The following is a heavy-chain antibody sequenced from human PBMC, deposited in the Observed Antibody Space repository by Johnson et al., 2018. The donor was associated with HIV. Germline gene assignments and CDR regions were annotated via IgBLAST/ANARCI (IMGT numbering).Heavy chain of an antibody. J-gene: IGHJ3*02. CDR1: GFTFSSYA. CDR3: ARDTPWDYYDSSGYGAFDI. Sequence: QVQLVESGGGVVQPGRSLRLSCAASGFTFSSYAMHWVRQAPGKGLEWVAVISYDGNNQYYEDSVKGRFTISRDNSNNTVYHQMNSMRAEDTAVYYCARDTPWDYYDSSGYGAFDIWGQGTMVTVSS. V-gene: IGHV3-30*14. D-gene: IGHD3-22*01. CDR2: ISYDGNNQ.